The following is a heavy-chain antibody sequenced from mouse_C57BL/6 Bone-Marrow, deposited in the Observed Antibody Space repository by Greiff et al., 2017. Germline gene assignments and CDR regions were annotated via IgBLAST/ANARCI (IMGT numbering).Heavy chain of an antibody. Sequence: QVQLKQPGAELVRPGTSVKLSCKASGYTFTSYWMHWVKQRPGQGLEWIGVIDPSDSYTNYNQKFKGKATLTVDTSSSTAYMQLSSLTSEDSAVYYCARRSDNWGQGTTLTVSA. CDR1: GYTFTSYW. CDR3: ARRSDN. J-gene: IGHJ2*01. CDR2: IDPSDSYT. V-gene: IGHV1-59*01.